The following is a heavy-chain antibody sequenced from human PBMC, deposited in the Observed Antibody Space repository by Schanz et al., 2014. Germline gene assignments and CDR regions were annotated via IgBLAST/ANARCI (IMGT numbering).Heavy chain of an antibody. J-gene: IGHJ4*02. Sequence: EVQLLESGGGLVQPGGSLRLSCASSGFSFTTYAMSWVRQAPGKGLEWVSSISSGGGSTYYTDSVKGRFTISRDNSKSTLYLQMNSLRAEDTAVYYCARKVVATIGGYYDNWGQGTLVIVSS. CDR2: ISSGGGST. CDR3: ARKVVATIGGYYDN. D-gene: IGHD5-12*01. CDR1: GFSFTTYA. V-gene: IGHV3-23*01.